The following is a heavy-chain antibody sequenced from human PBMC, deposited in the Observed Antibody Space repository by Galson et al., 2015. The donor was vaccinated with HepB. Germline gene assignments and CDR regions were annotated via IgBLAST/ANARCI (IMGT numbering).Heavy chain of an antibody. D-gene: IGHD6-6*01. CDR2: ISYDGSNK. Sequence: SLRLSCAASGFTFSSYAMHWVRQAPGKGLEWVAVISYDGSNKYYADSVKGRFTISRDNSKNTLYLQMNSLRAEDTAVYYCARANRRSARPGIRGCYGMDVWGQGTTVTVSS. CDR3: ARANRRSARPGIRGCYGMDV. J-gene: IGHJ6*02. V-gene: IGHV3-30-3*01. CDR1: GFTFSSYA.